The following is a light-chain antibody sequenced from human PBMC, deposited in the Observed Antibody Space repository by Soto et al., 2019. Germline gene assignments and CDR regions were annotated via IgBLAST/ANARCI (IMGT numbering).Light chain of an antibody. J-gene: IGLJ3*02. CDR2: EVS. Sequence: QSALTQPASVSGSPGQSITISCTGTSSDVGAYNYVSWYQQHPGKAPKLMIYEVSNRPSGVSNRFSGSKSATTASLTISGLQAGDEADYYCSSYTSSSTWVFGGGTKLTVL. V-gene: IGLV2-14*03. CDR3: SSYTSSSTWV. CDR1: SSDVGAYNY.